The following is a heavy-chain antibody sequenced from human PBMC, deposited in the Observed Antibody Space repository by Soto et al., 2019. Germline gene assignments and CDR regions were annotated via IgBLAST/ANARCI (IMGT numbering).Heavy chain of an antibody. Sequence: QVQLVQSGSEVKKPGSSVKVSCKASGGAFRSYTISWVRQAPGQGLEWMGGITPIFGAANYAQKFEGRVTISADKSTTTAYMELSNLTSEDTAVYYCTSEEIAVANRVGMDVWGQGTTVIVSS. V-gene: IGHV1-69*06. D-gene: IGHD6-19*01. J-gene: IGHJ6*02. CDR2: ITPIFGAA. CDR3: TSEEIAVANRVGMDV. CDR1: GGAFRSYT.